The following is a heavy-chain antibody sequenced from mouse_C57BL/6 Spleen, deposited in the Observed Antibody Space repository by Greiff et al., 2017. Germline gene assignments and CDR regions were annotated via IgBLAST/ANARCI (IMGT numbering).Heavy chain of an antibody. CDR3: ARTGRYPLRGYFDY. Sequence: QVQLQQSGAELARPGASVKLSCKASGYTFTSYGISWVKQRTGQGLEWIGEIYPRSGNTYYNEKFKGKATLTADKSSSTAYMELRSLTSEDSAVYFCARTGRYPLRGYFDYWGQGTTLTVSS. CDR1: GYTFTSYG. V-gene: IGHV1-81*01. CDR2: IYPRSGNT. D-gene: IGHD1-1*01. J-gene: IGHJ2*01.